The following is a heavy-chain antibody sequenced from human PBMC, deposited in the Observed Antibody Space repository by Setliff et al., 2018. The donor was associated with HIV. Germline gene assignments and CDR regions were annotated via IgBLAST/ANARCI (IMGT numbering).Heavy chain of an antibody. J-gene: IGHJ4*02. CDR1: GGSISSSNW. Sequence: SETLSLTCAVSGGSISSSNWWSWVRQPPGKGLEWIGEIYHSGSTNYNPSLKSRVTISVDTSKNQFSLKLSSVTATDTAVYYCARHAIVDTAGRGFDYWGQGTLVTVSS. V-gene: IGHV4-4*02. D-gene: IGHD5-18*01. CDR3: ARHAIVDTAGRGFDY. CDR2: IYHSGST.